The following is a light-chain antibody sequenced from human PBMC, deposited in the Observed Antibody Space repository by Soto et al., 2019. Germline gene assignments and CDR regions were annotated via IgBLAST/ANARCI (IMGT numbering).Light chain of an antibody. CDR1: GSALVNYNL. Sequence: QSALTQPASVSGSPGQSITISCTGTGSALVNYNLVSWYQQPPGQAPRLVIYESTKRPSGVSDRFSGSKSGNTASLTISGLRAEDEADFFCCSCVSGSPFDVLFGGGTKLTLL. J-gene: IGLJ3*02. V-gene: IGLV2-23*01. CDR3: CSCVSGSPFDVL. CDR2: EST.